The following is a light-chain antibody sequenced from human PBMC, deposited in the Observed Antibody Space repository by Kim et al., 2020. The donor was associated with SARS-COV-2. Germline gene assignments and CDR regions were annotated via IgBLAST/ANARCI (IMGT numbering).Light chain of an antibody. Sequence: ENVLTQSPATLSLSPGERATLSCRASQSVGTYLAWYQQKPGQAPRLLIYDASKRATGIPARFSGGGSGTDFTLTLSSLEPEDFAIYYCQQRSNWPLTFGGGTKVDIK. J-gene: IGKJ4*01. CDR2: DAS. CDR3: QQRSNWPLT. V-gene: IGKV3-11*01. CDR1: QSVGTY.